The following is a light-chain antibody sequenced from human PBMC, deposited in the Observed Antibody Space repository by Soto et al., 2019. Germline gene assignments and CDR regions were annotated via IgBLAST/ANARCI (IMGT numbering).Light chain of an antibody. CDR2: STS. J-gene: IGKJ4*01. V-gene: IGKV1-9*01. Sequence: DIQLTQSPSFLSASLGDRVTITCRASQALNSYFAWYQQKPGKAPRLLIYSTSSLRSVVPSRFGGSGSGTEFTLTITSLQPADVETYYCQQLNTYPLTFGGGTKVEI. CDR3: QQLNTYPLT. CDR1: QALNSY.